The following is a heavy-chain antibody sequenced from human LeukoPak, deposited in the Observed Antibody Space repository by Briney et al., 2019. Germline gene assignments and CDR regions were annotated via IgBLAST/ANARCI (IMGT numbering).Heavy chain of an antibody. CDR3: ASRRGGSSYFDY. CDR1: GGSINNYY. D-gene: IGHD1-26*01. Sequence: PSETLSLTCTVSGGSINNYYWGWIRQPAGKGLEWIGRIYTSGGTNYNPSLKSRVTISVDTSKNQFSLKLSSVTAADTAVYYCASRRGGSSYFDYWGQGTLVTVSS. V-gene: IGHV4-4*07. CDR2: IYTSGGT. J-gene: IGHJ4*02.